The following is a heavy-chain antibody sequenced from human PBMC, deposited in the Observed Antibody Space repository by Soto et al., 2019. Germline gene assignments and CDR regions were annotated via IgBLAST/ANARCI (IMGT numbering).Heavy chain of an antibody. Sequence: QVQLQESGPGLVKPSETLSLTCTVSGGSISPYYWSWIRQPPGEGLEWIGYIFSSGSTFYNPSLKSRVTISVDTSKNQFSLNLSSVTAADTAVYYCARDRLYSSSWYVIDFWGQGTLVTVSS. D-gene: IGHD6-13*01. V-gene: IGHV4-59*01. CDR3: ARDRLYSSSWYVIDF. CDR2: IFSSGST. J-gene: IGHJ4*02. CDR1: GGSISPYY.